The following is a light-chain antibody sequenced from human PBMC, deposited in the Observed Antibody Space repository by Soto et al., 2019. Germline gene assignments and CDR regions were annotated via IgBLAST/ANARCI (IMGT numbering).Light chain of an antibody. CDR2: DVS. V-gene: IGLV2-14*01. CDR3: NSYTSSSTYV. J-gene: IGLJ1*01. CDR1: TSDVGRYNY. Sequence: LTQPASVSGSPGQSITISCTGTTSDVGRYNYVSWYQQHPGKAPKLIIYDVSNRPSGVSNRFSGSKSGNTSSLSISGLQAEDEADYYCNSYTSSSTYVFGTGTKVTVL.